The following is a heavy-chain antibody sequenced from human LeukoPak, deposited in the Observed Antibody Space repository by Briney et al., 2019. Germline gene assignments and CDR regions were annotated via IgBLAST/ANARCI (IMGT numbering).Heavy chain of an antibody. Sequence: SSEALSLTCTVSGGSISSYYWSWIRQPAGKGLEWIGRIYTSGSTNYNPPLKSRVTMSVDTSKNQFSLKLSSVTAADTAVYYCARDRRRWNYDREEDWFDPWGQGTLVTVSS. V-gene: IGHV4-4*07. D-gene: IGHD1-7*01. CDR2: IYTSGST. CDR1: GGSISSYY. J-gene: IGHJ5*02. CDR3: ARDRRRWNYDREEDWFDP.